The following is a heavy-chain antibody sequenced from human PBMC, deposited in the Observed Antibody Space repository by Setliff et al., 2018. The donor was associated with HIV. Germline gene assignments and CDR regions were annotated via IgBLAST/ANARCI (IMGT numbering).Heavy chain of an antibody. Sequence: SETLSLTCDVSGDSFTTTSHSWAWLRQPAGRGLEWIGHVYSRGNTDYNPSLASRVPILMPTSEIQFSLALNTVTAADTAKYYCARHRQGLTGSTPGYYMDVWGKGTTVTVSS. CDR3: ARHRQGLTGSTPGYYMDV. J-gene: IGHJ6*03. D-gene: IGHD1-7*01. V-gene: IGHV4-61*09. CDR2: VYSRGNT. CDR1: GDSFTTTSHS.